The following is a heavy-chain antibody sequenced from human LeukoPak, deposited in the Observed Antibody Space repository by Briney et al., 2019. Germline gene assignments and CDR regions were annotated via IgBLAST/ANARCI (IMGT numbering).Heavy chain of an antibody. CDR1: GFTFSDCY. V-gene: IGHV3-11*04. Sequence: PGGSLRLSCAASGFTFSDCYMSWIRQAPGQGLEWVSYISSSGSTIYYADSVKGRFTISRDNAKNSLYLQMNSLRAEDTAVYYCARGTIFGVVNNWFDPWGQGTLVTVSS. D-gene: IGHD3-3*01. J-gene: IGHJ5*02. CDR3: ARGTIFGVVNNWFDP. CDR2: ISSSGSTI.